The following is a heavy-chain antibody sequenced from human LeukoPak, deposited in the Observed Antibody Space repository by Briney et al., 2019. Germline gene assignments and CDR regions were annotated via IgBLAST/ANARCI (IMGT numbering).Heavy chain of an antibody. Sequence: SQTLSLTCTVSGGSISSGGYYWNWIRQPPGKGLEWIGYIYHGGSTYYYPSLKSRVTISVDRSNNQFSLKLSSVTAADTAVYYCARAPYDSSGYYYDPWWYFDLWGRGTLVTASS. CDR2: IYHGGST. V-gene: IGHV4-30-2*01. J-gene: IGHJ2*01. CDR3: ARAPYDSSGYYYDPWWYFDL. D-gene: IGHD3-22*01. CDR1: GGSISSGGYY.